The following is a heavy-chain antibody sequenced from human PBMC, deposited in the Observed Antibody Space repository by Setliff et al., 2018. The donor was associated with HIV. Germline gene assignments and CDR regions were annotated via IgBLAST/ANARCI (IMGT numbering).Heavy chain of an antibody. J-gene: IGHJ5*02. Sequence: SETLSLTCAVYGGSFSGYYWTWIRQPPGKGLEWIGEITRSGSTNYNPSLETRVTISVDTSKNQFSLKLSSVTAADTAVYYCARQPVPGGVVVPGDDWVDPWGQGTLVTVSS. CDR2: ITRSGST. CDR3: ARQPVPGGVVVPGDDWVDP. CDR1: GGSFSGYY. V-gene: IGHV4-34*01. D-gene: IGHD2-2*01.